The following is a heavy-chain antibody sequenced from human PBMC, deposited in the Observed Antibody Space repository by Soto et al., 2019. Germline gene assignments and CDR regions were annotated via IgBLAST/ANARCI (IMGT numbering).Heavy chain of an antibody. CDR2: LYGNGCGI. Sequence: SCAASGFTFSNYAMIWIRQVPGKGLEWVSGLYGNGCGIHYADSVKGRFTISRDNSKNTLYLQMSSLRAEDTAVYYCVKDRGPGYSPWFDPWGRGTLVTVSS. CDR1: GFTFSNYA. V-gene: IGHV3-23*01. J-gene: IGHJ5*02. CDR3: VKDRGPGYSPWFDP. D-gene: IGHD6-13*01.